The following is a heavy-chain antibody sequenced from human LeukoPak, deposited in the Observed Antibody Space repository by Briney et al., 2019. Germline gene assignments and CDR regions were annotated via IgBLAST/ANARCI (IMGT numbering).Heavy chain of an antibody. J-gene: IGHJ4*02. CDR3: ARDVPSRNSGNKGLYSY. CDR1: GGTFSSYA. V-gene: IGHV1-69*05. D-gene: IGHD1-26*01. CDR2: IIPIFGTA. Sequence: GASVKVSCKASGGTFSSYAISWVRQAPGQGLEWMGRIIPIFGTANYAQKFQGRVTITTDESTSTAYMELSSLRSEDTAVYYCARDVPSRNSGNKGLYSYWGQGTLVTVSS.